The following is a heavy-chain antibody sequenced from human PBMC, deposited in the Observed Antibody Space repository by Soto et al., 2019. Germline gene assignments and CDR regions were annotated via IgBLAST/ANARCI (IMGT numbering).Heavy chain of an antibody. CDR2: IYYSGST. D-gene: IGHD2-15*01. CDR3: ARHLIVVVVRGRFWFDP. Sequence: SETLPLTCTLSGGSIISSSYYWGLIRQPPGKGMERIGSIYYSGSTYYNPSRKSRVTISVDTSKNQFSLKLGSVTAADTAVYYCARHLIVVVVRGRFWFDPWGQGTLVTVSS. V-gene: IGHV4-39*01. CDR1: GGSIISSSYY. J-gene: IGHJ5*02.